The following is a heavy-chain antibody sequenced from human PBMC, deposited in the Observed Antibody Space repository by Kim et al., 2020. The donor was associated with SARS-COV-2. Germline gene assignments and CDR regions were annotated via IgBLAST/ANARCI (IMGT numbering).Heavy chain of an antibody. CDR3: AKGSIAVAATGWFDP. Sequence: GGSLRLSCAASGFTFDDYAMHWVRQAPGKGLEWVSGISWNSGSIGYADSVKGRFTISRDNAKNSLYLQMNSLRAEDTALYYCAKGSIAVAATGWFDPWGQGTLVTVSS. J-gene: IGHJ5*02. CDR2: ISWNSGSI. V-gene: IGHV3-9*01. CDR1: GFTFDDYA. D-gene: IGHD6-19*01.